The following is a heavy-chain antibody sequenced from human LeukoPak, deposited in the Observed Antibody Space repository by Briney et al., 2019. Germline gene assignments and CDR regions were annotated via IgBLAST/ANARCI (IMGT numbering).Heavy chain of an antibody. J-gene: IGHJ4*02. CDR3: VRVRRGGYFDY. CDR2: TRDRPNGYTT. Sequence: PGWSLRLSCAASGFSITDHYMDWVRQAPGKGLEWVGRTRDRPNGYTTDYGTCVKGRFIVPREDSENSLYLQMNGLKTEDTAVYYCVRVRRGGYFDYWGQGTLVTVSS. V-gene: IGHV3-72*01. CDR1: GFSITDHY. D-gene: IGHD4-23*01.